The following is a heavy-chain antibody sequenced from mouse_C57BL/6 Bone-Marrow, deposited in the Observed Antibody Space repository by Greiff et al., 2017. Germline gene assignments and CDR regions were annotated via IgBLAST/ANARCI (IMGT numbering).Heavy chain of an antibody. CDR3: ARSYGKRWYFDV. V-gene: IGHV1-81*01. J-gene: IGHJ1*03. D-gene: IGHD2-1*01. CDR2: IYPRSGNT. Sequence: ESGAELARPGASVKLSCKASGYTFTSYGISWVKQRTGQGLEWIGEIYPRSGNTYYNEKFKGKATLTADKSSSTAYMGLRSLTSEDSAVYFCARSYGKRWYFDVWGTGTTVTVSS. CDR1: GYTFTSYG.